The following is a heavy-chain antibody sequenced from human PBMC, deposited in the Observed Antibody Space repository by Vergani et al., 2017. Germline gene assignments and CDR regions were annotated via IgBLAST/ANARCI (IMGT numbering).Heavy chain of an antibody. Sequence: QVQLVQSGAEVKKPGSSVKVSCKASGGTFSSYTISWVRQAPGQGLEWMGRIIPNSGGTNYAQKFQGRVTMTRDTSISTAYMELSRLRSDDTAVYYCARVVPAAIDAFDIWGQGTMVTVSS. D-gene: IGHD2-2*01. CDR3: ARVVPAAIDAFDI. J-gene: IGHJ3*02. CDR2: IIPNSGGT. CDR1: GGTFSSYT. V-gene: IGHV1-2*02.